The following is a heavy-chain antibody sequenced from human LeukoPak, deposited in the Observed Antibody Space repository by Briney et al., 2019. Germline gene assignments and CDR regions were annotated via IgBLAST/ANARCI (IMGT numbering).Heavy chain of an antibody. V-gene: IGHV3-33*01. CDR2: IWYDGSNK. D-gene: IGHD1-26*01. J-gene: IGHJ4*02. Sequence: PGGSLRLSCAASGFTFSSYGMHWVRQAPGKGLEWVAVIWYDGSNKYYADSVKGRFTISRDNSKNTLCLQMNSLRAEDTAVYYCARVPLLDYSGNYFDYWGQGTLVTVSS. CDR3: ARVPLLDYSGNYFDY. CDR1: GFTFSSYG.